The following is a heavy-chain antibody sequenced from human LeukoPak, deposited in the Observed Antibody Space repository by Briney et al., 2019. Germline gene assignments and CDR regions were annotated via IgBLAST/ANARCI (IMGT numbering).Heavy chain of an antibody. CDR2: IYYSGST. CDR3: ARDFVLGYCSSTSCHNWFDP. Sequence: SETLSLTCTVSGGSISSGDYYWSWIRQPPGKGLEWIGYIYYSGSTYYNPSLKSRVTISVDTSKNQFSLKLSSVTAADTAVYYCARDFVLGYCSSTSCHNWFDPWGQGTLATVSS. D-gene: IGHD2-2*01. J-gene: IGHJ5*02. V-gene: IGHV4-30-4*08. CDR1: GGSISSGDYY.